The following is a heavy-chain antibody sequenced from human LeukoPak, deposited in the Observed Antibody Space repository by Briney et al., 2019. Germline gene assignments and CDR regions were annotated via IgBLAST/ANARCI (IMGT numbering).Heavy chain of an antibody. D-gene: IGHD5-18*01. CDR2: VNPTSGST. V-gene: IGHV1-46*01. J-gene: IGHJ4*02. Sequence: ASVKVSCKASGYTFTNYYLHWVRQAPGQGLEWMGIVNPTSGSTSYAQKFQGRVTMTRDTSTSTVYMELSSLRSEDTAVYYCARGGVDTAMVDYWGQGTLVTVSS. CDR3: ARGGVDTAMVDY. CDR1: GYTFTNYY.